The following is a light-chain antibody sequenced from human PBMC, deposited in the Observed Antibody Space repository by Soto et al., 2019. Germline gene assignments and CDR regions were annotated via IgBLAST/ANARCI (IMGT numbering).Light chain of an antibody. V-gene: IGKV3-15*01. CDR2: DVS. Sequence: EIVMTQSPATLSVSPGERATLSCRAGQGVTTNFAWYQQKSGQSPRLLIYDVSIRATGVPARFSGTGSETDFTLTISGLQSEDSAVYFRQQYNNWPFSFGQGTRLEIK. CDR3: QQYNNWPFS. J-gene: IGKJ5*01. CDR1: QGVTTN.